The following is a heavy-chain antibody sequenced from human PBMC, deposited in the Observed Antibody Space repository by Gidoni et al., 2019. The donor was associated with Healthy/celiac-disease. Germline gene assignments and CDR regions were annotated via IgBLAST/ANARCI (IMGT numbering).Heavy chain of an antibody. CDR2: IYYSGST. D-gene: IGHD6-13*01. Sequence: QLQLQESGPGLVKPSETLSLTCTVSGGSISSSSYYWGWIRQPPGKGLECIGSIYYSGSTYYNPSLKSRVTISVDTSKNQFSLKLSSVTAADTAVYYCARGGSSSWYLQMNWFDPWGQGTLVTVSS. CDR1: GGSISSSSYY. CDR3: ARGGSSSWYLQMNWFDP. V-gene: IGHV4-39*01. J-gene: IGHJ5*02.